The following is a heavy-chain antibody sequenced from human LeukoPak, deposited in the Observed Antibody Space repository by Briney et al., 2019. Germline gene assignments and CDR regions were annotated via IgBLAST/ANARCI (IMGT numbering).Heavy chain of an antibody. CDR1: GFTFSTYS. J-gene: IGHJ4*02. CDR3: ASRYCSGGSCYWGLVGFDY. CDR2: ISSSSSYI. Sequence: PGGSPRLSCAASGFTFSTYSMNWVRQAPGKGLEWVSSISSSSSYIDYADSVKGRFTISRDNAKNSLYLQMNSLRDEDTAVYYCASRYCSGGSCYWGLVGFDYWGQGTLVTVSS. V-gene: IGHV3-21*01. D-gene: IGHD2-15*01.